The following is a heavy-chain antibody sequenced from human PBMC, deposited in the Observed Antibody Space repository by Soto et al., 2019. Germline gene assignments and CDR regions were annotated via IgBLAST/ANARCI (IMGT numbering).Heavy chain of an antibody. CDR2: IIPIFGTA. CDR3: ARDQGDPAPDYYYCGMDV. Sequence: SVKVSCKASGGTFSSYAISWVRQAPGQGLEWMGGIIPIFGTANYAQKFQGRVTITADESTSTAYMELSSLRSEDTAVYYCARDQGDPAPDYYYCGMDVWGQGTTVTVS. J-gene: IGHJ6*02. CDR1: GGTFSSYA. V-gene: IGHV1-69*13. D-gene: IGHD2-21*02.